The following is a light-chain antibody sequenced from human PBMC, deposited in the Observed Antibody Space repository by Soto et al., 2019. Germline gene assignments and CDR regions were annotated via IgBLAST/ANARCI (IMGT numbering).Light chain of an antibody. V-gene: IGLV2-8*01. CDR1: SSDVGGYNY. CDR2: EVN. J-gene: IGLJ1*01. CDR3: SSYAGSNNYV. Sequence: QAVVTQPPSASGSPGQSVAISCTGTSSDVGGYNYVSWYQLHPGKAPKLMIYEVNLRPSGVPDRFSGSKSGNTASLTVSGLRAEDEADYYCSSYAGSNNYVFGTGTKVTVL.